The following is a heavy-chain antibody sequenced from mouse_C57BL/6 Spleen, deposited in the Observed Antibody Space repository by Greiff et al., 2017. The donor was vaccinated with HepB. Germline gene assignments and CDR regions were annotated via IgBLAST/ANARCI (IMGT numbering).Heavy chain of an antibody. V-gene: IGHV1-69*01. J-gene: IGHJ2*01. Sequence: VQLQQPGAELVMPGASVKLSCKASGYTFTSYWMHWVKQRPGQGLEWIGEIDPSDSYTNYNQKFKGKSTLTVDKSSSTAYMQLSSLTSEDSAVYYCARGQLRAGYFDYWGQGTTLTVSS. CDR3: ARGQLRAGYFDY. CDR1: GYTFTSYW. CDR2: IDPSDSYT. D-gene: IGHD3-2*02.